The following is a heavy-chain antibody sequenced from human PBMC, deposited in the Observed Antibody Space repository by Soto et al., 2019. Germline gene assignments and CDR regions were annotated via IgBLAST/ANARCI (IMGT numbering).Heavy chain of an antibody. D-gene: IGHD2-2*01. CDR2: INHSGST. Sequence: PSETLSLTCAVYGGSFSGYYWSWIRQPPGKGLEWIGEINHSGSTNYNPSLKSRVTISVDTSKNQFSLKLSSVTAADTAVYYCARGSIYLGYCSSTSCYRSSHNWFDPWGQGTLVTVSS. CDR1: GGSFSGYY. V-gene: IGHV4-34*01. CDR3: ARGSIYLGYCSSTSCYRSSHNWFDP. J-gene: IGHJ5*02.